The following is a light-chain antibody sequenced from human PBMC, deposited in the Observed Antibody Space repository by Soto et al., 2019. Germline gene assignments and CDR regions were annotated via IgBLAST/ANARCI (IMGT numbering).Light chain of an antibody. V-gene: IGLV2-11*01. J-gene: IGLJ3*02. CDR2: DVS. CDR1: NSDVGGYNY. CDR3: CSYAGSYSWV. Sequence: QSALTQPRSVSGSPGQSVTISCTGTNSDVGGYNYVSWYQQHPGKAPKFMIYDVSERPSGVPDRFSGSKSGNTASLTISGLQVEDEADYYCCSYAGSYSWVFGGGTKVTVL.